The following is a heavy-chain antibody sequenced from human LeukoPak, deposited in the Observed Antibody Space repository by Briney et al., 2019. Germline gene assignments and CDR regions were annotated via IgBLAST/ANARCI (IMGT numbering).Heavy chain of an antibody. Sequence: GGSLRLSCAASGFTFSSYSMNWVRQAPGKGLGWVSYISSSGSTIYYADSVKGRFTISRDNAKNSLYLQMNSLRAEDTAVYYCAELGITMIGGVWGKGTTVTVSS. CDR3: AELGITMIGGV. V-gene: IGHV3-48*04. D-gene: IGHD3-10*02. CDR1: GFTFSSYS. J-gene: IGHJ6*04. CDR2: ISSSGSTI.